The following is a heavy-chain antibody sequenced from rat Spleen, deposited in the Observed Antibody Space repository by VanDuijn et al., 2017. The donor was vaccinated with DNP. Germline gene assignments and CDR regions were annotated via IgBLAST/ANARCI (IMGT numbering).Heavy chain of an antibody. Sequence: EVKLVESGGGLVQPGRSLKLSCAASGFNFNDYWIGWVRQAPGKGLEWIGQINQDRSTINYIPSLKEKITISTDNAQNTRSLQMNKLGSEDTAIYHCAKGPNYGGDSDYFDYWGQGVMVTVSS. J-gene: IGHJ2*01. D-gene: IGHD1-11*01. V-gene: IGHV4-2*01. CDR2: INQDRSTI. CDR3: AKGPNYGGDSDYFDY. CDR1: GFNFNDYW.